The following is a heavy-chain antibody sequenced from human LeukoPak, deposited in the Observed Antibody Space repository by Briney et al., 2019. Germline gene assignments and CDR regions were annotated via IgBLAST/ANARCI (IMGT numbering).Heavy chain of an antibody. CDR3: ARGIMTTVPTFDY. J-gene: IGHJ4*02. CDR1: GGSINGNY. Sequence: SETLSLTCTVSGGSINGNYWSWIRQPPGKGLEWIGYVYYSASTNYSPSLKSRVTVSVDTSKKQFSLRLSSATAAQTAVYYCARGIMTTVPTFDYWGQGTLVTVSS. D-gene: IGHD4-17*01. CDR2: VYYSAST. V-gene: IGHV4-59*01.